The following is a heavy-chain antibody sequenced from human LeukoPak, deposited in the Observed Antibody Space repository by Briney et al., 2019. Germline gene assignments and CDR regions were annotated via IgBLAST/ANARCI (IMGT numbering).Heavy chain of an antibody. CDR1: GFTFSDYY. CDR2: ISSSGSTI. J-gene: IGHJ4*02. V-gene: IGHV3-11*04. Sequence: GGSLRLSCAASGFTFSDYYMSWIRQAPGKGLEWVSYISSSGSTIYYADSVKGRFTISRDNSKNTLYLQMNSLRAEDTAVYYCARERPSYGSGGPWDYWGQGTLVTVSS. D-gene: IGHD3-10*01. CDR3: ARERPSYGSGGPWDY.